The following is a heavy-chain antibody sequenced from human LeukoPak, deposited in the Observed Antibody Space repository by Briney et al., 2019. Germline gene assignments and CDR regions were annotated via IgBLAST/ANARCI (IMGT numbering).Heavy chain of an antibody. D-gene: IGHD2-15*01. Sequence: KPSETLSLTCTVSGGSISSYYWSWIRQPPGKGLEWIGYIYYSGSTNYNPSLKSRVTISVDTSKNQFSLKLSSVTAADTAVYYCARGLFFGGGSFDYWGQGTLVTVSS. J-gene: IGHJ4*02. V-gene: IGHV4-59*01. CDR2: IYYSGST. CDR1: GGSISSYY. CDR3: ARGLFFGGGSFDY.